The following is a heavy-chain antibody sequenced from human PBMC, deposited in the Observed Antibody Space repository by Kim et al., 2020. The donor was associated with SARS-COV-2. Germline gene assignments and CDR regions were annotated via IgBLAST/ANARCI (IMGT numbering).Heavy chain of an antibody. CDR1: GYTFTSYA. CDR2: INTNTGNP. CDR3: ARVVGGYYYGSGSYYIFRDGMDV. J-gene: IGHJ6*02. V-gene: IGHV7-4-1*02. Sequence: ASVKVSCKASGYTFTSYAMNWVRQAPGQGLEWMGWINTNTGNPTYAQGFTGRFVFSLDTSVSTAYLQISSLKAEDTAVYYCARVVGGYYYGSGSYYIFRDGMDVWGQGTTVTVSS. D-gene: IGHD3-10*01.